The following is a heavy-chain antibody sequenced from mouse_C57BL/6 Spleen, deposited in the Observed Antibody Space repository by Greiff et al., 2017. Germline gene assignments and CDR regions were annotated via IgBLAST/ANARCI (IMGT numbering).Heavy chain of an antibody. V-gene: IGHV5-6*01. CDR1: GFTFSSYG. D-gene: IGHD2-5*01. CDR2: ISSGSSYT. J-gene: IGHJ4*01. CDR3: ARHYSNYEDAMDY. Sequence: VQLQQSGGDLVKPGGSLKLSCAASGFTFSSYGMSWVRQTPDKRLEWVATISSGSSYTYYPDSVKGRFTISRDNAKNTLYLQMSSLKSEDTAMYYCARHYSNYEDAMDYWGQGTSVTVSS.